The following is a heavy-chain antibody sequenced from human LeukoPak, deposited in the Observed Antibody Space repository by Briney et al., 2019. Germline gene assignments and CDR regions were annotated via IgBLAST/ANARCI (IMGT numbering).Heavy chain of an antibody. CDR2: ISYSGST. CDR3: ARLPSGNYPGYFDY. Sequence: SETLSLTCIVSGDSISSGYYSCGWVRQPPGKGLEWIGNISYSGSTNYNPSLKSRVTISVDTSKNHFSLKLNSMTATDTAVYYCARLPSGNYPGYFDYWGQGTLVTVSS. J-gene: IGHJ4*02. V-gene: IGHV4-39*02. CDR1: GDSISSGYYS. D-gene: IGHD1-26*01.